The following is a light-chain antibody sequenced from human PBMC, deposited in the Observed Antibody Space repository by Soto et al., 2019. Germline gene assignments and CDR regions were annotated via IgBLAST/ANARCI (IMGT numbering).Light chain of an antibody. Sequence: EIVFTQPAATLSLSPGQRSTLSCMASQSVSSYLAWYQQKPGQAPRLLIYDASNRATGIPVRFSGSGSGTDFTLTISSLEPEDFALYYCQQRNNWPITFGQGTRLEIK. CDR2: DAS. CDR3: QQRNNWPIT. CDR1: QSVSSY. V-gene: IGKV3-11*01. J-gene: IGKJ5*01.